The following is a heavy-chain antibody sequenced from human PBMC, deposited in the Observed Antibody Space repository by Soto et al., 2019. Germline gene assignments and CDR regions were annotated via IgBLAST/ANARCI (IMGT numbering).Heavy chain of an antibody. CDR3: ARAMVVTQNWFDP. V-gene: IGHV4-30-4*01. J-gene: IGHJ5*02. CDR1: GGSISSVNYY. CDR2: IYYSGST. D-gene: IGHD2-21*02. Sequence: QVQLQESGPGLVKPSQTLSLTCTVSGGSISSVNYYWSWIRQPPGKGLEWIGYIYYSGSTYYNPSRRSRVTISVDTSSNQFSLKLSSVTAADTAVYYCARAMVVTQNWFDPWGQGTLVTVSS.